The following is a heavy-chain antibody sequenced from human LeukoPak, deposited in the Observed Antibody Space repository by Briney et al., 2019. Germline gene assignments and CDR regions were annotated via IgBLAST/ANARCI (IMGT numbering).Heavy chain of an antibody. CDR2: IRYDASNK. D-gene: IGHD5/OR15-5a*01. V-gene: IGHV3-30*02. CDR3: ARDSTLSYFDY. J-gene: IGHJ4*02. Sequence: PGGSLRLSCAASGFTFSSYGMHWVRQAPGKGLEWVAFIRYDASNKYYADSVKGRFTISRDDPKNTLNLQTNSLRADDTAVYYCARDSTLSYFDYWGQGTLVTVSS. CDR1: GFTFSSYG.